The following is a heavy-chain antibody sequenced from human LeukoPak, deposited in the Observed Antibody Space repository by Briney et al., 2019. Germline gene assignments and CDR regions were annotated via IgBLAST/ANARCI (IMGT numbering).Heavy chain of an antibody. Sequence: KPSETLSLTCSVSGGSISSYYWSWIRQPPGKDLEWIGYIYHSGNTYYNPSLKSRVTVSVDRSKNQFSLKLTSVTAADTVVYYCARGGDSSGFYYYFDYWGQGTLVTVSS. CDR1: GGSISSYY. CDR2: IYHSGNT. D-gene: IGHD3-22*01. CDR3: ARGGDSSGFYYYFDY. V-gene: IGHV4-59*12. J-gene: IGHJ4*02.